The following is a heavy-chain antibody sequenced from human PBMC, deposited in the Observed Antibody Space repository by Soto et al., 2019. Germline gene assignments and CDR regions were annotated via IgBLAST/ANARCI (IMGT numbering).Heavy chain of an antibody. J-gene: IGHJ4*02. CDR1: GFTFSSYG. CDR3: ARDLRRNSGGYLDY. Sequence: PGGSLRLSCVASGFTFSSYGMHWVRQAPGKGLEWVAIISYDGSNTYYADSVKGRFTISRDNAKNTLYLQVSSLRAEDTAIYYCARDLRRNSGGYLDYWGQRTPDTVSS. V-gene: IGHV3-30*03. D-gene: IGHD1-26*01. CDR2: ISYDGSNT.